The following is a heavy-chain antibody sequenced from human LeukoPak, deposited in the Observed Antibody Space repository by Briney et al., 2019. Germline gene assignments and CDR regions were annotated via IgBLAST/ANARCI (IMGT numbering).Heavy chain of an antibody. CDR3: AKDGAWLRFDD. D-gene: IGHD5-12*01. CDR1: GFPFSSHG. CDR2: ISPGGGPT. V-gene: IGHV3-23*01. Sequence: GGSLRLSCAGSGFPFSSHGMNWVRQSPGKGLEWVSGISPGGGPTYYADSVKGRFTISRDDSKNTLYLQMKNLRAEDTAVYYCAKDGAWLRFDDWGQGALVTVSS. J-gene: IGHJ4*02.